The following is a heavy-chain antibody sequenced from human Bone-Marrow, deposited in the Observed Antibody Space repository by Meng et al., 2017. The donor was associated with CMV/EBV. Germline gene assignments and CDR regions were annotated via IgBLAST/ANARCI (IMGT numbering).Heavy chain of an antibody. Sequence: SETLSLTCTVSGGSISSYYWSWIRQPPGKGLEWIGYIYYSGSTNYNPSLKSRVTISVDTSKNQFSLKLSSVTAADTAVYYCAREGYSNYASQRYYGMDVWGQGTTVTCSS. CDR2: IYYSGST. D-gene: IGHD4-11*01. V-gene: IGHV4-59*01. CDR3: AREGYSNYASQRYYGMDV. CDR1: GGSISSYY. J-gene: IGHJ6*01.